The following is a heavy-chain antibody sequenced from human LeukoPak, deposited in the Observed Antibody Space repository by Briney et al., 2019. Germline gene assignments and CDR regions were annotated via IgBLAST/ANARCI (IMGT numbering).Heavy chain of an antibody. J-gene: IGHJ4*02. CDR1: EYIFTGYY. D-gene: IGHD6-13*01. V-gene: IGHV1-2*02. CDR3: AREYSTHRDH. CDR2: VNPNSGVT. Sequence: ASVKVSCKASEYIFTGYYMHWVRQAPGQGLEWVGWVNPNSGVTNYAQEFQGRVTMTRDTSISTVYMELSRLRSDDTAVYYCAREYSTHRDHWGQGTLVTVSS.